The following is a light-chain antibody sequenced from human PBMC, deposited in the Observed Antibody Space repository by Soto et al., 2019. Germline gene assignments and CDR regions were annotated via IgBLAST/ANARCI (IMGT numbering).Light chain of an antibody. J-gene: IGKJ4*01. CDR3: QQYNNWPRAT. V-gene: IGKV3-15*01. CDR1: QSVSSN. Sequence: IVMTQSPATLSVSPGERATLSCRASQSVSSNLAWYQQKPGQAPRLLIYGASTRATGVPTRFSGSRSGAEFTLTINSLQSEDFGVYYCQQYNNWPRATFGGGTKVDIK. CDR2: GAS.